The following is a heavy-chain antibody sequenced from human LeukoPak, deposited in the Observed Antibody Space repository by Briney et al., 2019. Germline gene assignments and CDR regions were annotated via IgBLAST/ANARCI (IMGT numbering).Heavy chain of an antibody. CDR3: ARDSLVHPNRWFDP. CDR2: ISAYNGHT. CDR1: SYTFTNYA. J-gene: IGHJ5*02. D-gene: IGHD6-13*01. V-gene: IGHV1-18*01. Sequence: ASVKVSCKASSYTFTNYAFTWVRQAPRQGLEWMGWISAYNGHTNYAQKLQGRVTMTTDTSTSTAYMELRSLRSDDTAVYYCARDSLVHPNRWFDPWGQGTLVIVSS.